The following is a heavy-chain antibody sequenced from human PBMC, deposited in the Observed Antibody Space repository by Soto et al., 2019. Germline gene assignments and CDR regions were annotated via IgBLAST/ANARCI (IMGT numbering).Heavy chain of an antibody. J-gene: IGHJ5*02. V-gene: IGHV3-23*01. Sequence: PGGSRRLSCAASRFTFNNYAMSWVRQAPGKGLQWVSTISGSGHNTSYADSVEGRFTISRDNSKNTLHLQMNSLRAEDTAMYYCARDSTSWYYWFDPWGQGTQVTVSS. CDR1: RFTFNNYA. CDR3: ARDSTSWYYWFDP. CDR2: ISGSGHNT. D-gene: IGHD2-2*01.